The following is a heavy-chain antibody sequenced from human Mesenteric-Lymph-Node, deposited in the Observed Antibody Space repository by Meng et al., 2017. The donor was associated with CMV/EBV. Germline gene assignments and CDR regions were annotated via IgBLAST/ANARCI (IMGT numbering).Heavy chain of an antibody. CDR1: GGSFSDHY. CDR3: ARRSRYNSGWYVDY. Sequence: VYGGSFSDHYWPWNRQPPGRGLEWIGEINDSGSTNYNPSLKSRVTISVDTSKNQFSLKVNSVTAADTAIYYCARRSRYNSGWYVDYWGRGTLVTVSS. V-gene: IGHV4-34*01. J-gene: IGHJ4*02. D-gene: IGHD6-19*01. CDR2: INDSGST.